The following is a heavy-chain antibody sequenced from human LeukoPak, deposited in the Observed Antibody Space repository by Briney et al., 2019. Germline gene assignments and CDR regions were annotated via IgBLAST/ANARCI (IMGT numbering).Heavy chain of an antibody. J-gene: IGHJ4*02. CDR3: AKDSSGWYNIDYFDY. V-gene: IGHV3-74*01. Sequence: GGSLRLSCAASGFTFSSYWMHWVRQAPGKGLVWVSRINSDGSSTYYADSVKGRFTISRDNSKNTLYLQMNSLRAEDTAVYYCAKDSSGWYNIDYFDYWGQGTLVTVSS. D-gene: IGHD6-19*01. CDR1: GFTFSSYW. CDR2: INSDGSST.